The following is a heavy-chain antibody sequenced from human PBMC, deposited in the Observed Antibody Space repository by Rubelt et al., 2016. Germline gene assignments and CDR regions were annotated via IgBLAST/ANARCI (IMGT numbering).Heavy chain of an antibody. D-gene: IGHD5-24*01. CDR2: IYYRGST. Sequence: QLQLQESGPGLVRPSETLSLTCTVSGGSISRSSYYWGWIRQPPGKGLEWIASIYYRGSTYYSPSLKSRVTISVDTSKNQFSLKLSSVTAADTAVYYCARRASNWYFDYWGQGTLVTVSS. CDR3: ARRASNWYFDY. V-gene: IGHV4-39*01. CDR1: GGSISRSSYY. J-gene: IGHJ4*02.